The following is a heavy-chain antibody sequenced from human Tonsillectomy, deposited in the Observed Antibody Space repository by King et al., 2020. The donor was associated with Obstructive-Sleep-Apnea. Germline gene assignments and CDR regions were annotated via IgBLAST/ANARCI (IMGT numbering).Heavy chain of an antibody. V-gene: IGHV3-11*06. CDR3: ARDQVATQDDPLDY. Sequence: VQLVESGGRLVKPGGSLRLSCAASGFTFSDYYMSWIRQAPGKGLEWVSYISSSSSYTNYADFVKGRFTISRDNAKNSLYLQMNSLRAEDTAVYYCARDQVATQDDPLDYWGQGTLVTVSS. CDR1: GFTFSDYY. D-gene: IGHD5-12*01. CDR2: ISSSSSYT. J-gene: IGHJ4*02.